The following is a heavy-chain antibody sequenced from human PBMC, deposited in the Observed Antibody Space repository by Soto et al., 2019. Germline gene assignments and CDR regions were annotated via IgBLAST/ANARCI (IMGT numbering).Heavy chain of an antibody. CDR1: GGSFSGYY. D-gene: IGHD3-16*02. J-gene: IGHJ4*02. CDR2: INHSGST. CDR3: ARGVYDYIWGSYRWANHKERYYFYY. Sequence: QVQLQQWGAGLLKPSETLSLTCAVYGGSFSGYYWSWIRQPPGKGLEWIGEINHSGSTNYNPSLKSRVTISVDTSKNQFSLKLSSVTAADTAVYYCARGVYDYIWGSYRWANHKERYYFYYWGQGTLVTVSS. V-gene: IGHV4-34*01.